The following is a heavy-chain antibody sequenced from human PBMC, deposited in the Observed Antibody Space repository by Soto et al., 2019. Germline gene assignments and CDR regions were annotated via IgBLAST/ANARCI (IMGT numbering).Heavy chain of an antibody. V-gene: IGHV3-30*18. CDR2: ISYDGSNK. D-gene: IGHD2-21*02. CDR3: AKDPGGDYFSGYYGMDV. CDR1: GFTFSSYG. Sequence: PGGSLSLSCAASGFTFSSYGMHWVRQAPGKGLEWVAVISYDGSNKYYADSVKGRFTISRDNSKNTLYLQMNSLRAEDTAVYYCAKDPGGDYFSGYYGMDVWGQGTTVTVSS. J-gene: IGHJ6*02.